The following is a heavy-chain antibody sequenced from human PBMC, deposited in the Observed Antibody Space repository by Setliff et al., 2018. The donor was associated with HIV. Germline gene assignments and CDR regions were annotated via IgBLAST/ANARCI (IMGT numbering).Heavy chain of an antibody. Sequence: ASVKVSCKASGYTFTSYYMHWVRQAPGQGLEWMGIINPSGGSTSYAQKFQGRVTMTRDTSTSTVYMELSSPRSEDTAVYYCARNPRIAVAGTDYYHYMDVWGKGTTVTSP. V-gene: IGHV1-46*01. J-gene: IGHJ6*03. CDR1: GYTFTSYY. CDR3: ARNPRIAVAGTDYYHYMDV. D-gene: IGHD6-19*01. CDR2: INPSGGST.